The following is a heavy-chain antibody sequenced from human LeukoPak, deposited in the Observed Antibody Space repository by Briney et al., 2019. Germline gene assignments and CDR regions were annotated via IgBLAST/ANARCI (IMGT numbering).Heavy chain of an antibody. J-gene: IGHJ4*02. V-gene: IGHV3-64*01. CDR2: ISSNGGST. D-gene: IGHD3-16*02. Sequence: GGSLRLSRAASGFTFSSYAMHWVRQAPGKGLEYVSAISSNGGSTYYANSVKGRFTISRDNSKNTLYLQVGSLRAEDMAVYYCARGFKFGDYVWGSYRYTVATYFDYWGQGTLVTVSS. CDR3: ARGFKFGDYVWGSYRYTVATYFDY. CDR1: GFTFSSYA.